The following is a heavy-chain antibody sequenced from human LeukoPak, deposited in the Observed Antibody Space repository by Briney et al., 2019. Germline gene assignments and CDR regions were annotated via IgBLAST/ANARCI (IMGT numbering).Heavy chain of an antibody. J-gene: IGHJ5*02. D-gene: IGHD3-10*01. CDR2: MNPNSGNT. Sequence: ASVKVSCKASGYTFSSYDINWVRQATGQGLEWMGWMNPNSGNTGYAQKFQGRVTMTRNTSISTAYMELSSLRSEETAVYYCARRNYGSPRWFDPWGQGTLVTVSS. CDR3: ARRNYGSPRWFDP. CDR1: GYTFSSYD. V-gene: IGHV1-8*01.